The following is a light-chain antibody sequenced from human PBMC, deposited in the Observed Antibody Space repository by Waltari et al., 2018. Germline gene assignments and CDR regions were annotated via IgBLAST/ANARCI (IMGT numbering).Light chain of an antibody. CDR3: QHYVRLPAT. CDR2: AAS. J-gene: IGKJ1*01. Sequence: EIVLTQSPGTLSLAPGERATLSCRASQSVSRPLAWYQQKPGQAPSLLIYAASTRATGIPDRFSGSGSGTDFSLTISRLEPEDFAVYYCQHYVRLPATFGQGTKVEIK. CDR1: QSVSRP. V-gene: IGKV3-20*01.